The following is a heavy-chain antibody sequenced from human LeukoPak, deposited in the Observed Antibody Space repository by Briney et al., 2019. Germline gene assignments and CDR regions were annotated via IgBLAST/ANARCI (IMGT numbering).Heavy chain of an antibody. Sequence: GGSLRLSCAASGFTFSSYEMNWVRQAPGKGLEWVSYISSSGSTIYYADSVKGRFTISRDNAKNSLYLQMNSLRAEDTAVYYCAGARDSSSWLDYWGQGTLVTVPS. J-gene: IGHJ4*02. CDR2: ISSSGSTI. V-gene: IGHV3-48*03. CDR1: GFTFSSYE. D-gene: IGHD6-13*01. CDR3: AGARDSSSWLDY.